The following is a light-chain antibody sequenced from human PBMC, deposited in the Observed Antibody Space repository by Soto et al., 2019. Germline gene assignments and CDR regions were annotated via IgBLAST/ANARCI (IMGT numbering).Light chain of an antibody. CDR1: ESVNNY. V-gene: IGKV3-11*01. Sequence: EIVLTQSPATLSLSPGERATLSCWASESVNNYLVWYQQKPGQAPRLLIYDTSKRATGIPARFSGSGSGTDFSLTISSLESEDFAVYFCQQRSNLPLTFGGGTKVEFK. CDR3: QQRSNLPLT. J-gene: IGKJ4*01. CDR2: DTS.